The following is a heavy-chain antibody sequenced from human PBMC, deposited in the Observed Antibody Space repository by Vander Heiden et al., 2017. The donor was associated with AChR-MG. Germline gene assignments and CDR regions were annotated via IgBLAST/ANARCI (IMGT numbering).Heavy chain of an antibody. CDR2: IFSSDVK. J-gene: IGHJ6*02. V-gene: IGHV2-26*01. D-gene: IGHD1-20*01. CDR1: GFSLNNGRMG. CDR3: ARMTYSWQYKPDNGFDV. Sequence: QVTLKESGPVLVKPTETLTLTCTVSGFSLNNGRMGVSWIRQPPGKPLEWLAHIFSSDVKSYSLSLQSRLTISKDTSKSQVILTMTNMGPMDTATYYCARMTYSWQYKPDNGFDVWGQGTTVSVSS.